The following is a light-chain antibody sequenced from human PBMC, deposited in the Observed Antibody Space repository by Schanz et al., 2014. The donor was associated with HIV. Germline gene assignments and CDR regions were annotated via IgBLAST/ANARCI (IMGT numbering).Light chain of an antibody. CDR2: EVT. Sequence: QSALTQPASVSGSPGQSVTISCTGTSSDVGDYNYVSWYQQHPGKAPKLMIYEVTKRPSGVPDRFSGSKSGNTASLTVSGLQAEDEADYYCTSKGDINNFMVFGGGTKLTVL. CDR3: TSKGDINNFMV. V-gene: IGLV2-8*01. J-gene: IGLJ2*01. CDR1: SSDVGDYNY.